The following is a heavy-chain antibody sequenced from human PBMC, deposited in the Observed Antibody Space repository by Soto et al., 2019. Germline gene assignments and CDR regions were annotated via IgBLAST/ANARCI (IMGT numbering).Heavy chain of an antibody. Sequence: ASVKVSCKASGYTFTSYGISWVRQAPGQGLEWMGWISAYNGNTNYAQKLQGRVTMTTDTYTSTAYMELRSLRSDDTAVYYCARVAMLGYSGYGPDWSDPCGQGTLVTVST. CDR3: ARVAMLGYSGYGPDWSDP. J-gene: IGHJ5*02. D-gene: IGHD5-12*01. V-gene: IGHV1-18*01. CDR1: GYTFTSYG. CDR2: ISAYNGNT.